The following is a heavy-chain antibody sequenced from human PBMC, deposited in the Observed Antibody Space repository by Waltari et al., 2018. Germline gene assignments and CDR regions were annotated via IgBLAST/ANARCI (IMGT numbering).Heavy chain of an antibody. V-gene: IGHV3-30-3*01. D-gene: IGHD4-17*01. CDR1: GFTFSSYA. CDR2: ISYDGSNK. Sequence: QVQLVESGGGVVQPGRSLRLSCAASGFTFSSYAMHWVRQAPGKGLEWVAVISYDGSNKYYADSVKGRFTISRDNSKNTLYLQMNSLRAEDTAVYYCARGSREVTISYWGQGTLVTVSS. CDR3: ARGSREVTISY. J-gene: IGHJ4*02.